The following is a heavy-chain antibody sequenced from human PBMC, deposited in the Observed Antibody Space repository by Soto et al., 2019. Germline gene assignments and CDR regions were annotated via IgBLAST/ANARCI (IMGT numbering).Heavy chain of an antibody. CDR3: ASGANWFDP. D-gene: IGHD3-16*01. Sequence: ETLSLTWNVSGGCISNYYWAWVRQSPEKGLEWIGYMYYNGNINYNPSLKSRVTISIDTSKNQFSLTLKSVTAADTAVYYCASGANWFDPWGQGVLVTVS. J-gene: IGHJ5*02. CDR2: MYYNGNI. CDR1: GGCISNYY. V-gene: IGHV4-59*01.